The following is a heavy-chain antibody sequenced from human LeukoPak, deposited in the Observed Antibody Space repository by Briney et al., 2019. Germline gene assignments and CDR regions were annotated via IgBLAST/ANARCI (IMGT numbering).Heavy chain of an antibody. V-gene: IGHV3-74*01. D-gene: IGHD2-21*02. CDR1: GFTFSSYW. J-gene: IGHJ6*03. CDR2: INSDGSST. CDR3: ARDGDYDYYYYMDV. Sequence: GGSLRLSCAASGFTFSSYWMHWVRQAPGKGLVWVSRINSDGSSTSYADSVKGRFTISRDNAKNTLYLQMNSLRAEDTAMYYCARDGDYDYYYYMDVWGKGTTVTVSS.